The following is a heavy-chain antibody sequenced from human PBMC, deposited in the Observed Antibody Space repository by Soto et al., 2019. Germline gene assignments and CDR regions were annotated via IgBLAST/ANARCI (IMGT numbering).Heavy chain of an antibody. CDR3: ARLPSGYTPYFFDS. D-gene: IGHD5-12*01. V-gene: IGHV4-30-4*01. CDR2: IYYSGTT. J-gene: IGHJ4*02. CDR1: GDSISSGDNH. Sequence: QVLLQESGPGLVKPSQTLPLTCTVSGDSISSGDNHWSWLRQPPGKGLEWMGNIYYSGTTFYNSSLQSRLIISVDTSNNQFSLNLKSMTAADTAVYYCARLPSGYTPYFFDSWGQGTLVTVSS.